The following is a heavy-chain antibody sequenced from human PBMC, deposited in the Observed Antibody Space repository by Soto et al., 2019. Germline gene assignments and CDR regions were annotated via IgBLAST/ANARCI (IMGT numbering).Heavy chain of an antibody. CDR1: GYTFTSYD. CDR2: IIPIFGTA. D-gene: IGHD4-4*01. Sequence: SVKVSCKASGYTFTSYDINWVRQATGQGLEWMGGIIPIFGTANYAQKFQGRVTITADESTSTAYMELSSLRSEDTAVYYCARAVLTTVTTNGMDVWGQGTTVTVSS. J-gene: IGHJ6*02. CDR3: ARAVLTTVTTNGMDV. V-gene: IGHV1-69*13.